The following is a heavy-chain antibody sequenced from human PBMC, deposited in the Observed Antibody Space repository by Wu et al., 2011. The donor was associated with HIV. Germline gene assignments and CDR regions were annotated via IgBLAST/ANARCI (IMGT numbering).Heavy chain of an antibody. Sequence: QVQLVQSGAEVKKPGASVKVSCKASGYTLTDYYMHWVRQAPGHGLEWVGLINPSDDFTRYAQKFQGRVTMTRDTSTSTVYLELSSLRSEDTAVYFCARDTNYYGSGGYEFYYYMDVWGRGTTVTVSS. V-gene: IGHV1-46*01. CDR1: GYTLTDYY. CDR2: INPSDDFT. J-gene: IGHJ6*03. CDR3: ARDTNYYGSGGYEFYYYMDV. D-gene: IGHD3-10*01.